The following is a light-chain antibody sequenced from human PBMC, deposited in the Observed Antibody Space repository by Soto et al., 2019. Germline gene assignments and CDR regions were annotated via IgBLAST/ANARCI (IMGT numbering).Light chain of an antibody. CDR1: QSVSSY. CDR2: DAS. CDR3: QQRSNWPWT. Sequence: EIVLTQSPATLSLSPGERATLSCRASQSVSSYLAWYQQKPGQAPRLLIHDASNRATGIPARFSGSGSGTDFTLTISSLEPEDCAVYYCQQRSNWPWTFGQGTKVEIK. V-gene: IGKV3-11*01. J-gene: IGKJ1*01.